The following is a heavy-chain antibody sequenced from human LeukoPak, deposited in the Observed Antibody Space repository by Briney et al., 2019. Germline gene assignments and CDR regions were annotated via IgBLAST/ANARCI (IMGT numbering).Heavy chain of an antibody. Sequence: ASVKVSCKASGGTFSSYAISWVRQAPGQGLEWMGGIIPIFGTANYAQKFQGRVTITADRSTSTAYMEPSSLRSEDTAVYYCARVRESGYDFDYWGQGTLVTVSS. CDR2: IIPIFGTA. CDR1: GGTFSSYA. CDR3: ARVRESGYDFDY. D-gene: IGHD5-12*01. V-gene: IGHV1-69*06. J-gene: IGHJ4*02.